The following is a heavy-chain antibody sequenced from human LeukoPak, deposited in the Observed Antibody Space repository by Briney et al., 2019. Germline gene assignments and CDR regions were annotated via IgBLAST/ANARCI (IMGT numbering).Heavy chain of an antibody. CDR1: GYTFSTYS. V-gene: IGHV1-18*01. Sequence: ASVKVSCKASGYTFSTYSVSWVRQAQGQGLEWMGWISSYNGNTHFAQKFQGRITMTTDTSTSTAYMELRSLRSDDTAVYYCARVYDFWCDYWYYMDVWGKGTTVTVSS. CDR2: ISSYNGNT. CDR3: ARVYDFWCDYWYYMDV. J-gene: IGHJ6*03. D-gene: IGHD3-3*01.